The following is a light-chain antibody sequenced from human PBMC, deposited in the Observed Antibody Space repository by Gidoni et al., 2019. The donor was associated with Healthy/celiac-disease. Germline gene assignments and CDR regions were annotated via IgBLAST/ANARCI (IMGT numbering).Light chain of an antibody. Sequence: DIQMTQSPSSLSASVGDRVTITCRASQSISSDLNWYQQKPGKAPKLLIYAASSLQSGVPSRFSGSGSGTDFTLIISSLQPGDFATYYCQQSYSTPLTFXQXTKVEIK. CDR1: QSISSD. V-gene: IGKV1-39*01. J-gene: IGKJ1*01. CDR3: QQSYSTPLT. CDR2: AAS.